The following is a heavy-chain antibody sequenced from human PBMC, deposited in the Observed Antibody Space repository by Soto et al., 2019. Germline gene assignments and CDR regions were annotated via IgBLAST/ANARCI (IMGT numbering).Heavy chain of an antibody. CDR1: GFAFNNYG. CDR2: ISKSDYT. D-gene: IGHD2-2*01. V-gene: IGHV3-21*01. CDR3: AREDSIIIPAVSDF. J-gene: IGHJ4*02. Sequence: GGSLRLSCTVSGFAFNNYGINWVRQAPGKGLEWVSSISKSDYTYYSDSVKGRFTISRDNAKDSVSLQMNTLRVEDTAVYYCAREDSIIIPAVSDFWGQGTLVTVSS.